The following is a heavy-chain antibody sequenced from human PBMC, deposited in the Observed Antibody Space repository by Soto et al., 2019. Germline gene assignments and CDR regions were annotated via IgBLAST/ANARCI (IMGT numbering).Heavy chain of an antibody. CDR2: ISYDGSNK. CDR1: GFTFSSYA. Sequence: QVQLVESGGGVVQPGRSLRLSCTASGFTFSSYAMHWVRQAPGKGLEWVAVISYDGSNKYYADSVKGRFTISRDNYKNSMYLQINSLRVADTAVYYCARPYSSGWYGDLDYWGQGTLVSVSS. D-gene: IGHD6-19*01. J-gene: IGHJ4*02. V-gene: IGHV3-30-3*01. CDR3: ARPYSSGWYGDLDY.